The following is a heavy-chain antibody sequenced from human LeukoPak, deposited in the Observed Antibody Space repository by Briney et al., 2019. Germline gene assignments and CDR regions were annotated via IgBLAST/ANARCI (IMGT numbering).Heavy chain of an antibody. Sequence: GGSLRLSCAASGFTSSSYALNWVRQAPGKGLEWVATVSGSGDRMYHADSVKGRFTISRDNSKNTIYLQMSSLRAEDTALYYCAKAAAAPGFDFWGQGTLVTVSS. CDR1: GFTSSSYA. V-gene: IGHV3-23*01. D-gene: IGHD6-13*01. J-gene: IGHJ4*02. CDR3: AKAAAAPGFDF. CDR2: VSGSGDRM.